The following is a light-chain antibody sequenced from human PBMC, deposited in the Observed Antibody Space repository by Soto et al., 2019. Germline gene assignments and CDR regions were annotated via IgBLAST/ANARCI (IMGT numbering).Light chain of an antibody. CDR1: QSISSN. J-gene: IGKJ2*01. CDR2: GTS. CDR3: QQYHKWPPYT. V-gene: IGKV3-15*01. Sequence: VMTQSPATLSVSPGERATLSCRASQSISSNLAWYQQKPGQAPRLLIYGTSTRATGIPDRFSVSGSGTEFTLTIGSLQSEDFAVYFCQQYHKWPPYTFGQGTKLEIK.